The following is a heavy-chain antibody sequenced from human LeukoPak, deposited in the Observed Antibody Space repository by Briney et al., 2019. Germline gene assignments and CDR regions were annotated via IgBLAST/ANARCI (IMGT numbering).Heavy chain of an antibody. CDR3: ARDIVSGSGSLDY. D-gene: IGHD3-10*01. Sequence: QPGGSLRLSCAASRFSFSNYWMHWVRHAPGKGLVWVSRVKSDGSNPSYADSVKGRFTISRDNGENMLYLQMNTLGAEDTAVYYCARDIVSGSGSLDYWGQGTLVTVSS. J-gene: IGHJ4*02. V-gene: IGHV3-74*01. CDR2: VKSDGSNP. CDR1: RFSFSNYW.